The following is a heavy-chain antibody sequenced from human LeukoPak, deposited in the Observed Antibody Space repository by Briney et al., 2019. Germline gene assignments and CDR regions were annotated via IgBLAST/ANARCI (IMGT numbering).Heavy chain of an antibody. CDR1: GGSISSFY. CDR2: IYYSGST. D-gene: IGHD3-10*01. CDR3: ARERSMVRGISWFDP. Sequence: PSETLSLTCSVSGGSISSFYWSWIRQPPGKGLEWIGYIYYSGSTNYNPSLKSRVTISIDTSKSHFSLKLSSVTAADTAVYYCARERSMVRGISWFDPWGQGTLVTVSS. V-gene: IGHV4-59*12. J-gene: IGHJ5*02.